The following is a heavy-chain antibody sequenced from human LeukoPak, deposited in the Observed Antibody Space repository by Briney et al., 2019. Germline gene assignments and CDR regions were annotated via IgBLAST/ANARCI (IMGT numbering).Heavy chain of an antibody. D-gene: IGHD6-13*01. CDR3: ARDGAAARTFDY. V-gene: IGHV3-21*04. CDR1: GFTFSTYS. CDR2: ISSGSSYM. Sequence: PGGSLRLSCAASGFTFSTYSMNWVRQAPGMGLEWVSSISSGSSYMYYADSLKGRVTISRDNTKNSLYLQMNSLGAEDTAVYYCARDGAAARTFDYWGQGTLVTVSS. J-gene: IGHJ4*02.